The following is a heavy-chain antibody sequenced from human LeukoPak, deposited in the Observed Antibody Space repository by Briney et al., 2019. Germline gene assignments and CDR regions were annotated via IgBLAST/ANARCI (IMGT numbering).Heavy chain of an antibody. Sequence: GASVTVSCKASGYTFTNYGISWVRQAPGQGLEWMGWISAYSGNTNYAQNLQGRVTMTTDTSTSTAYMELRSLRSDDTAVYYCARAPDDYDFWGGPFDYWGRGTLVTVSS. CDR1: GYTFTNYG. V-gene: IGHV1-18*01. D-gene: IGHD3-3*01. J-gene: IGHJ4*02. CDR2: ISAYSGNT. CDR3: ARAPDDYDFWGGPFDY.